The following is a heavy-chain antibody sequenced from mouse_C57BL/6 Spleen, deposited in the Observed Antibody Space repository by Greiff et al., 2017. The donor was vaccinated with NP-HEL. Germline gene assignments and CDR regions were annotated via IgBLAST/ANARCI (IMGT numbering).Heavy chain of an antibody. Sequence: QVQLQQPGAELVRPGTSVKLSCKASGYTFTSYWMHWVKQRPGQGLEWIGVIDPSDSYTNYNQKFKGKATLTVDTSSSTAYMQLSSLTSEDSAVYYCARDYYLKVYFDYWGQGTTLTVSS. V-gene: IGHV1-59*01. CDR3: ARDYYLKVYFDY. CDR2: IDPSDSYT. J-gene: IGHJ2*01. CDR1: GYTFTSYW. D-gene: IGHD5-5*01.